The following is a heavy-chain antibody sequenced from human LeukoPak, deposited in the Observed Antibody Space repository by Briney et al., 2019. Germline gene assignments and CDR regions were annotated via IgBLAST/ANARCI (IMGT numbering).Heavy chain of an antibody. CDR3: ARGGTAMVMVY. D-gene: IGHD5-18*01. J-gene: IGHJ4*02. Sequence: GGSLRLSCADSGFTFSSYGLHGVRQAPGKGLGWVAGISYEGSNRYYAASVKGRFTISRDNSKNTLYLQMNSLRAEDTAVYYCARGGTAMVMVYWGQGTLVTVSS. CDR1: GFTFSSYG. V-gene: IGHV3-30*03. CDR2: ISYEGSNR.